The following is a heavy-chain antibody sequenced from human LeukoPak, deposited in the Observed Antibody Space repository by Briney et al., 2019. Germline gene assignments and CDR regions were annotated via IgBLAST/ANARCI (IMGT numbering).Heavy chain of an antibody. CDR1: GGSISSSSYY. D-gene: IGHD3-10*01. Sequence: PSETLSLTCTVSGGSISSSSYYWGWIRPPPGQGLEWIGSIYYSGSTYYHPSLKSRVTISVDTSKNLFSLTLSSVTAADTAVYYCAREKGASSGSLFLVAFDIWGQGTMVTVSS. J-gene: IGHJ3*02. V-gene: IGHV4-39*02. CDR2: IYYSGST. CDR3: AREKGASSGSLFLVAFDI.